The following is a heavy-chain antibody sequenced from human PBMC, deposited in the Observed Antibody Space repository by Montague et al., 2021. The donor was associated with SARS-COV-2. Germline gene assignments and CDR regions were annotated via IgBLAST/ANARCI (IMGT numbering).Heavy chain of an antibody. D-gene: IGHD2-8*01. J-gene: IGHJ5*02. CDR3: ARDDPYCTNGVCYTGNWFDH. Sequence: CAISGDSVSSNSAAWNWIRQSPSRGLEWLGRTYYRSKWYNDYVVSVKSRITINPDTSKNQFSLQLNSVTPEDTAVYYCARDDPYCTNGVCYTGNWFDHWGQGTLVTVSS. CDR2: TYYRSKWYN. V-gene: IGHV6-1*01. CDR1: GDSVSSNSAA.